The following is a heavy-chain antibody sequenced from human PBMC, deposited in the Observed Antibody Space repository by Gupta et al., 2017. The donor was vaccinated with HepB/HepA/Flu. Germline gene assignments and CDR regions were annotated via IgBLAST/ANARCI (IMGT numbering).Heavy chain of an antibody. CDR2: ISSSSSTI. Sequence: AASGFTFSSYSMNWVRQAPGKGLEWVSYISSSSSTIYYADSVKGRFTISRDNAKNSLYLQMHSLRDEDTAVYYCAGTIFGVMDVWGKGTTVTVSS. CDR1: GFTFSSYS. CDR3: AGTIFGVMDV. J-gene: IGHJ6*03. V-gene: IGHV3-48*02. D-gene: IGHD3-3*01.